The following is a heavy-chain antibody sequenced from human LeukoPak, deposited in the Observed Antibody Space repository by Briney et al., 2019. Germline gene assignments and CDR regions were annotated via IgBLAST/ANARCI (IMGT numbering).Heavy chain of an antibody. V-gene: IGHV4-31*03. J-gene: IGHJ4*02. CDR2: IYYSGST. D-gene: IGHD5-18*01. Sequence: SETLSLTCTVSGGSISSGGYYWSWIRQHPGKGLEWIGYIYYSGSTYYNPSLKSRVTISVDTSKNQFSLKLNSVTAADTAVYYCARNMAGYSSFDYWGQGTLVTVSS. CDR1: GGSISSGGYY. CDR3: ARNMAGYSSFDY.